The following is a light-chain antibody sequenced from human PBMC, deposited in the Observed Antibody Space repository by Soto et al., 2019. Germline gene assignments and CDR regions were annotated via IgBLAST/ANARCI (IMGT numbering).Light chain of an antibody. CDR1: QSVSSSY. CDR2: GAS. Sequence: EIVLTQSPGTLSLSPGERATLSCRASQSVSSSYLAWYQQKPGQAPRLLIYGASSRATGIPDRFSGSGSGTDFTLTISRLGPEDFAVYYCQQHGNSPRTFGQGTKV. J-gene: IGKJ1*01. CDR3: QQHGNSPRT. V-gene: IGKV3-20*01.